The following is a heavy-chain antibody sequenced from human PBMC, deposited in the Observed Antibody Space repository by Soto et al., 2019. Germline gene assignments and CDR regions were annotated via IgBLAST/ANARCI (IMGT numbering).Heavy chain of an antibody. D-gene: IGHD1-26*01. CDR3: ARGPHFGSYYGWPSYFDY. CDR2: IIPIFGTI. CDR1: RGSFSTYG. J-gene: IGHJ4*02. V-gene: IGHV1-69*13. Sequence: SVKVSCKASRGSFSTYGITWVRQAPEKGLEWMGGIIPIFGTIKYAENFHGRVTITADESTSTAYMELSSLRSEDTAMYYCARGPHFGSYYGWPSYFDYWGQGTQVTVSS.